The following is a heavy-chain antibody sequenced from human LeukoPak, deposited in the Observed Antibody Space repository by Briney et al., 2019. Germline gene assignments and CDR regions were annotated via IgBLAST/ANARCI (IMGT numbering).Heavy chain of an antibody. V-gene: IGHV3-23*01. D-gene: IGHD3-10*01. J-gene: IGHJ6*02. CDR1: GFTFSSYA. CDR2: ISGSGGST. Sequence: GGSLRLSCAASGFTFSSYAMSWVRQAPGKGLEWVSAISGSGGSTYYADSVKGRFIISRDNSKSTLHLQMNSLRAEDTAVYYCVPRSRGMDVWGQGTTVIVSS. CDR3: VPRSRGMDV.